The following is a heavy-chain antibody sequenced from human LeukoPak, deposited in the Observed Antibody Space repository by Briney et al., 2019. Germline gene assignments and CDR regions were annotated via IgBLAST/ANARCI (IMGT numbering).Heavy chain of an antibody. V-gene: IGHV3-7*01. Sequence: GGSLRLSCAASGFTFSSYWMSWVRQAPGKGLEWVANIKQDGSEKYYVDSVKDRFTISRDNAKNSLYLQMNSLRAEDTAVYYCARSYRHYYGSGSYPYWGQGTLVTVSS. D-gene: IGHD3-10*01. CDR1: GFTFSSYW. CDR2: IKQDGSEK. CDR3: ARSYRHYYGSGSYPY. J-gene: IGHJ4*02.